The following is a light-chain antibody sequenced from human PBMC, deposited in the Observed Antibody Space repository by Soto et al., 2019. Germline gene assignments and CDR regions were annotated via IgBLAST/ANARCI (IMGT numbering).Light chain of an antibody. J-gene: IGKJ2*01. CDR1: QSIGTS. CDR2: SAS. CDR3: QQSYSTPPT. Sequence: DIQMTQSPSSLSASVGDRVTITCRASQSIGTSLNWYQWKPGRLPKLLIYSASSLQSGVPSRFDGSGSGTEFTLTITSLLPADFATYYCQQSYSTPPTFGQGTKLQIK. V-gene: IGKV1-39*01.